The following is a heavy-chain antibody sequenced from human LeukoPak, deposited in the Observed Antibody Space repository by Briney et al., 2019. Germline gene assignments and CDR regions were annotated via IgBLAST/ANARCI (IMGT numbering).Heavy chain of an antibody. D-gene: IGHD1-26*01. CDR3: TRDTGGGGSYPGY. CDR1: GFTFSSYW. CDR2: IRQDGNER. V-gene: IGHV3-7*03. Sequence: GGSLRLSCAASGFTFSSYWMTWVRQTPGKGLEWVANIRQDGNERYFWDSVQGRFTISRDNAKNSLYLQMNDLRAEDAGVYYCTRDTGGGGSYPGYWGQGTLVTVSS. J-gene: IGHJ4*02.